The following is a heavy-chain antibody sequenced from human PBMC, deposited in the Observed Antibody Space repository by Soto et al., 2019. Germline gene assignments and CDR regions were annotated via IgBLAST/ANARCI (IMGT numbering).Heavy chain of an antibody. CDR1: RVSVISAGYY. V-gene: IGHV4-61*08. CDR2: IYYSGSI. D-gene: IGHD6-13*01. Sequence: SATLSLTCSVHRVSVISAGYYWSWIRQPPGKGLEWIGNIYYSGSINYNSSLKSRVTMSVDTSKNQFSLKLSSMTAADTAVYYCAREAAANWFDPWGQGILVTVS. J-gene: IGHJ5*02. CDR3: AREAAANWFDP.